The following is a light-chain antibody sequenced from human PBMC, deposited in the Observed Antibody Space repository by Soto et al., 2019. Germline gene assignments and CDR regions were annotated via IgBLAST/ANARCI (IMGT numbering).Light chain of an antibody. CDR2: KAS. V-gene: IGKV1-5*03. CDR1: ESISTW. CDR3: QQYNSYST. Sequence: DIQMTQSPSTLSASVGDRVTITCRARESISTWLAWYQQKPGKAPNLLISKASSLESGVPSRFSGSGSGTEFTLTISSLQPDEFATYYCQQYNSYSTLGQGTKVEIK. J-gene: IGKJ1*01.